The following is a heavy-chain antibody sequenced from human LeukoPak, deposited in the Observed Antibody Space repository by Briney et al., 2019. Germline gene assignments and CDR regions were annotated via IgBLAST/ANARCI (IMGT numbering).Heavy chain of an antibody. D-gene: IGHD5-12*01. CDR1: GFTFDDHA. J-gene: IGHJ4*02. V-gene: IGHV3-23*01. CDR2: ISGSGGST. Sequence: SGGSLRLSCAASGFTFDDHAMSWVRQDPGKGLEWVSAISGSGGSTYYADSVKGRFTISRDNSKNTLYLQMNSLRAEDTAVYYCAKEGTDIVATIKWGQGTLVTVSS. CDR3: AKEGTDIVATIK.